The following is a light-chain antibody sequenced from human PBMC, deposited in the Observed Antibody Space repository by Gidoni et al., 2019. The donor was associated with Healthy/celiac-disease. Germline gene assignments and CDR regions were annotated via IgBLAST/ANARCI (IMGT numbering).Light chain of an antibody. J-gene: IGKJ1*01. Sequence: AIRMTQSPSSLSASTGDRVTITCRASQGISSSLAWYQQKPGKAPKLLIYAASTLQSGVPSRFSGSGSGTDFTLTISCLQSEDFATYYCQQYYSYFTWTFGQGTKVEIK. CDR1: QGISSS. CDR3: QQYYSYFTWT. CDR2: AAS. V-gene: IGKV1-8*01.